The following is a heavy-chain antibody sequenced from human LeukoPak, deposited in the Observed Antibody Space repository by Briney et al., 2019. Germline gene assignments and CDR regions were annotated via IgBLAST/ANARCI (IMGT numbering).Heavy chain of an antibody. CDR2: INPNSGGT. J-gene: IGHJ4*02. V-gene: IGHV1-2*02. D-gene: IGHD3-10*01. CDR1: GYTFTGYY. Sequence: GASVKVSCKASGYTFTGYYMHWVRQAPGQGLEWMGWINPNSGGTNYAQKFQGRVTMTRDTSISTAYMELSRLRSDDTAVYYCARSPLWFGELYSDYWGQGTLVTVSS. CDR3: ARSPLWFGELYSDY.